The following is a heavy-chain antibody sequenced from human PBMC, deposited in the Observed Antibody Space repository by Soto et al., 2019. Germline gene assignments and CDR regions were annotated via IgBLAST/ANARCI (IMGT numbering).Heavy chain of an antibody. CDR1: GFTFSTYG. CDR3: VGSLYCPTGVCWSCCGGDCSSPPWFDP. CDR2: ISSSSRYI. D-gene: IGHD2-21*02. Sequence: EVQLVESGGGLARPGGSLTLSCVGSGFTFSTYGMSWVRQARGKGLEWVSYISSSSRYIYYADSVRGRVTISRDNAKESLDLQMSSLRVEDTAVYYCVGSLYCPTGVCWSCCGGDCSSPPWFDPWVEGTLVTVSS. J-gene: IGHJ5*01. V-gene: IGHV3-21*01.